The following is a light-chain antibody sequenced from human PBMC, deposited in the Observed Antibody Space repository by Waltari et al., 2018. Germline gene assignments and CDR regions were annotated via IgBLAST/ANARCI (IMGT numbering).Light chain of an antibody. CDR3: VQSIQLPIT. CDR1: LSLLHSDGETL. Sequence: EIVLTQTPLSLSVTPGQPASISCKFSLSLLHSDGETLLYWYRHKPGQPPHLLIYEVSNRLSEVPDRFSGSGSGTDFTLKISRVEAEDVGTYYCVQSIQLPITFGPGTKLDI. V-gene: IGKV2D-29*01. J-gene: IGKJ3*01. CDR2: EVS.